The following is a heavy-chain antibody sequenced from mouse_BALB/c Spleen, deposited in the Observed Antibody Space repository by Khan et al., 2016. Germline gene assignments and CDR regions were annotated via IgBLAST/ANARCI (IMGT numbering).Heavy chain of an antibody. Sequence: VELVESGPGLVAPSQSLSITCTVSGFSLTNSGVHWIRQPPGKGLEWLGVIWPGGSTDYNSALMSRLSITKDNSQNQVFLKMISLQTDDTARYDCARDDQDYDAWFASWGQGTLVIVSA. CDR1: GFSLTNSG. D-gene: IGHD2-4*01. V-gene: IGHV2-9*02. CDR2: IWPGGST. J-gene: IGHJ3*01. CDR3: ARDDQDYDAWFAS.